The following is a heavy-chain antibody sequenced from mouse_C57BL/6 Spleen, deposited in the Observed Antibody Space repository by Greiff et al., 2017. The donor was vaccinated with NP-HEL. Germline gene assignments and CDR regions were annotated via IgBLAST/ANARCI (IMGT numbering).Heavy chain of an antibody. V-gene: IGHV1-52*01. CDR2: IDPSDSET. J-gene: IGHJ4*01. D-gene: IGHD1-3*01. Sequence: QVQLQQPGAELVRPGSSVKLSCKASGYTFTSYWMHWVKQRPIQGLEWIGNIDPSDSETHYNQKFKDKATLTVDKYSSTAYMQLRSLTSEDSAVYYCATSSFYDYAMDYWGQGTSVTVSS. CDR3: ATSSFYDYAMDY. CDR1: GYTFTSYW.